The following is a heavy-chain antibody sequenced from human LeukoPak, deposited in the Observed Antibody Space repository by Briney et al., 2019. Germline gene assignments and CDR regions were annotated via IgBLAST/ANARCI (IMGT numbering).Heavy chain of an antibody. CDR3: ARTTEGGYTYNYFYYYYMDV. J-gene: IGHJ6*03. D-gene: IGHD5-18*01. CDR1: GGTFSSYA. CDR2: IIPIFGTA. V-gene: IGHV1-69*06. Sequence: EASVKVSCKASGGTFSSYAISWVRQAPGQGLEWMGGIIPIFGTANYAQKFQGRVTITADKSTSTAYMELSSLRSEDTAVYYCARTTEGGYTYNYFYYYYMDVWGKGTTVTISS.